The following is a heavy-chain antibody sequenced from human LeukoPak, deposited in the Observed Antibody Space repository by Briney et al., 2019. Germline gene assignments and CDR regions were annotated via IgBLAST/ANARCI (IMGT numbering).Heavy chain of an antibody. V-gene: IGHV3-43*01. Sequence: GGSLRLSCAASGFTFDDYTMHWVRQAPGKGLEWLSLISWDGGSTYYADSVKGRFTISRDNSKNSLYLQMNSLRTEDTALYYCAKSGYSGYDDYYFDYWGQGTLVTVSS. J-gene: IGHJ4*02. CDR1: GFTFDDYT. D-gene: IGHD5-12*01. CDR2: ISWDGGST. CDR3: AKSGYSGYDDYYFDY.